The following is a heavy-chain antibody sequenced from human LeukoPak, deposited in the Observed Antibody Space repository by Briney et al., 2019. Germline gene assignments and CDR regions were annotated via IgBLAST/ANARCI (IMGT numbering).Heavy chain of an antibody. CDR2: IKGDEMTT. CDR1: GFTFTTYW. Sequence: GGSLRLSCAASGFTFTTYWMHCGREAPGKGLEWVSRIKGDEMTTNYADSVEGRFTISRDNAKNTVYLEINSLRAEDTAVYYCARAGYSSSWRVVYFDYWGQGTLVTVSS. V-gene: IGHV3-74*01. D-gene: IGHD6-13*01. J-gene: IGHJ4*02. CDR3: ARAGYSSSWRVVYFDY.